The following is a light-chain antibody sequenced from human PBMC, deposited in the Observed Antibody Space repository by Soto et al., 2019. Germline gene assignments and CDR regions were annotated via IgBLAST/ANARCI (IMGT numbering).Light chain of an antibody. CDR1: QSVGSN. V-gene: IGKV3-15*01. Sequence: EIVMTQSPATLSVSPGERVTLSCRARQSVGSNLAWYQQKPGQAPRLLIYGASTRATGIPARFSGSGSETEFTLTISSLQAEDSAVYYCQQRSDWLPITFGQGTRLEIK. J-gene: IGKJ5*01. CDR3: QQRSDWLPIT. CDR2: GAS.